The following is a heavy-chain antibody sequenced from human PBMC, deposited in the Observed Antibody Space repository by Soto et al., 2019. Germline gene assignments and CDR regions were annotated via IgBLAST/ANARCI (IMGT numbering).Heavy chain of an antibody. J-gene: IGHJ6*03. CDR2: IWYDGSNK. CDR1: GFTFSSYG. V-gene: IGHV3-33*08. D-gene: IGHD2-15*01. CDR3: ARAPYGGSSEYYYYMDV. Sequence: GGSLRLSCAASGFTFSSYGMHWVRQAPGKGLEWVAVIWYDGSNKYYADSVKGRFTISRDNSKNTLYLQMNSLRAEDTAVYYCARAPYGGSSEYYYYMDVWGKGTTVTVSS.